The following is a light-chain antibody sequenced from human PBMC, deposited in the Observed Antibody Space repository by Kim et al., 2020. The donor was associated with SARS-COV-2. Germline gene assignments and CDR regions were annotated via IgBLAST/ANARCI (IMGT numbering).Light chain of an antibody. V-gene: IGKV3-11*01. J-gene: IGKJ2*01. Sequence: LSPGERATLSCRASQSVSSYLAWYQQKPGQAPRLLIYDASNRATGIPARFSGGGSGTDFTLTISSLEPEDFAVYYCQQRSNWPPYTFGQGTKLEI. CDR3: QQRSNWPPYT. CDR1: QSVSSY. CDR2: DAS.